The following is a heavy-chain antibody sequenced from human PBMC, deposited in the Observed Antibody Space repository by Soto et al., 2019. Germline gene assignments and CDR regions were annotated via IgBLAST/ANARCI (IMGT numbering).Heavy chain of an antibody. D-gene: IGHD5-18*01. V-gene: IGHV4-59*08. J-gene: IGHJ4*02. CDR3: AKMEYSYGSLVFDY. CDR2: IYHSGST. CDR1: GGSIRSYY. Sequence: SETLSLTCTVSGGSIRSYYWSWIRQPPGKGLEWIGYIYHSGSTNYNPSLKSRVSISVDTARNQFSLRLSSVTAADTAVYYCAKMEYSYGSLVFDYWGQGTLVTVSS.